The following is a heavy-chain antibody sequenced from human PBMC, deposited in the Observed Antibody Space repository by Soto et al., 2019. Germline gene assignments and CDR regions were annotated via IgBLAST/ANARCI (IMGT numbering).Heavy chain of an antibody. Sequence: SETLSLTCTVSGGSISSYYWSWIRQPPGKGLEWIGYIYYSGSTNYNPSHKSRDTISVDTSKNQFSLKMSTVTAADTAVYYCARLYSSPWFDPWGQGTLVT. V-gene: IGHV4-59*01. CDR2: IYYSGST. CDR1: GGSISSYY. D-gene: IGHD6-13*01. CDR3: ARLYSSPWFDP. J-gene: IGHJ5*02.